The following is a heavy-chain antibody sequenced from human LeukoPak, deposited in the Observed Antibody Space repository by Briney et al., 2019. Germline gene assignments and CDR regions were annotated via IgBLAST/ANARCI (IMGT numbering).Heavy chain of an antibody. Sequence: GSLRLSCAASGFTFSSYSMNWVRQAPGKGLEGVSSISSSSSYIYYADSVKGRFTISRDNAKNSLYLQMNSLRAEDTAVYYCARGHDYGDYGGYWGQGTLVTVSS. CDR3: ARGHDYGDYGGY. D-gene: IGHD4-17*01. J-gene: IGHJ4*02. CDR1: GFTFSSYS. CDR2: ISSSSSYI. V-gene: IGHV3-21*01.